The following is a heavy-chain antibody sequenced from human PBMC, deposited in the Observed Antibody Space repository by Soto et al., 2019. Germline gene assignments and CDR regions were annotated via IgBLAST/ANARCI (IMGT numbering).Heavy chain of an antibody. CDR3: AKIGGNTTVFFFDY. J-gene: IGHJ4*02. CDR1: GFTFSSYA. V-gene: IGHV3-23*01. D-gene: IGHD4-17*01. CDR2: ISGSRGST. Sequence: GGSLRLSCAASGFTFSSYAMSWVRQAPGRGLEWVSGISGSRGSTYYADSVKGRFTISRDNSKNTLYLQMNSLRAEDTALHYCAKIGGNTTVFFFDYWGQRTLVTVSS.